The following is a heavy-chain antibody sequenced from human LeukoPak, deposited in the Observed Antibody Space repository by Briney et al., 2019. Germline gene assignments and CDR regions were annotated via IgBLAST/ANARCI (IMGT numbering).Heavy chain of an antibody. CDR1: GGSFSGYY. Sequence: SETLSLTCAVYGGSFSGYYWSWIRQPPGKGLEWIGEINHSGSTNYNPSLKSRVTISVDTSKNQFSLKLSSVTAADTAVYYCARGQNYYYDSSAHDYWGQGTLVTVSS. CDR3: ARGQNYYYDSSAHDY. J-gene: IGHJ4*02. V-gene: IGHV4-34*01. D-gene: IGHD3-22*01. CDR2: INHSGST.